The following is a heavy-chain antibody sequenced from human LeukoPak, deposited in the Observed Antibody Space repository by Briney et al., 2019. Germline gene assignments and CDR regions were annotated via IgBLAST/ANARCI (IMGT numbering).Heavy chain of an antibody. J-gene: IGHJ3*02. CDR3: ARGRESIEAFDI. D-gene: IGHD6-6*01. Sequence: HSGGSLRLSCAASGFTVSSKYMSWVRQAPGKGLEWVSVIYSGGSTYYADSVKGRFTISRDNSKNTLYLQMNSLRAEDTAVYYCARGRESIEAFDIWGQGTMVTVSS. CDR2: IYSGGST. V-gene: IGHV3-66*01. CDR1: GFTVSSKY.